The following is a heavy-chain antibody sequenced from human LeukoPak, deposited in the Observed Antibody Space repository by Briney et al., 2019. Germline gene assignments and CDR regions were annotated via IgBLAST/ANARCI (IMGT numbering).Heavy chain of an antibody. V-gene: IGHV3-23*01. Sequence: GGSLRLSCAASGFTFSSYAMSWVHQAPGRGLEWVSAISDSAYSTFYADSVKGRFTISRDDSQNTLYLQMNSLRAEDTAVYYCAKDYPALGYCTSTTCSFFDSWGQGILVTVSS. CDR2: ISDSAYST. D-gene: IGHD2-2*01. CDR3: AKDYPALGYCTSTTCSFFDS. J-gene: IGHJ4*02. CDR1: GFTFSSYA.